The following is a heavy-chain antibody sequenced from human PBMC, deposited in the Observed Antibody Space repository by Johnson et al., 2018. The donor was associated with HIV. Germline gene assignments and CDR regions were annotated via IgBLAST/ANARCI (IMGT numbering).Heavy chain of an antibody. CDR1: GFTVSSNY. J-gene: IGHJ3*02. D-gene: IGHD1-26*01. CDR2: IYSGGST. Sequence: VQPGGSLRLSCAASGFTVSSNYMNWVRQTPGKGLEWVSVIYSGGSTYYADSVKGRFTISRDNSKNTLYLQMGSLRAEDMAVYYCAREASGSLDAFDIWGQGTMVTVSS. V-gene: IGHV3-66*01. CDR3: AREASGSLDAFDI.